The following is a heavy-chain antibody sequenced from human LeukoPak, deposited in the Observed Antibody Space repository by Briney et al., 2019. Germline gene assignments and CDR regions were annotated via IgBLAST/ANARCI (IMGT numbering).Heavy chain of an antibody. CDR1: GGSINYYY. CDR2: IYTSGST. CDR3: ARVGYSSSLVSGAFDI. Sequence: SETLSLTCTVSGGSINYYYWSWIRQPPGKGLEWIGRIYTSGSTNYNPSLKSRVTMSVDTSKNQFSLKLSSVTAADTAVYYCARVGYSSSLVSGAFDIWGQGTMVTVSS. D-gene: IGHD6-6*01. J-gene: IGHJ3*02. V-gene: IGHV4-4*07.